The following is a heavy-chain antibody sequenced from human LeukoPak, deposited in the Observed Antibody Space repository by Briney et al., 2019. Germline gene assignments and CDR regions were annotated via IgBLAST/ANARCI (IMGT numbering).Heavy chain of an antibody. CDR2: ISYNGFNK. CDR3: ARVMRGEFYGDYDLDN. D-gene: IGHD4-17*01. Sequence: GGSLRLSCAASGFTFSRFAMHWVRQAPGKGLEWVAFISYNGFNKNYADSVKGRFTVSRDNPENTLYLQLDSLRPDDTAVYYCARVMRGEFYGDYDLDNWGQGTLATVSS. J-gene: IGHJ4*02. V-gene: IGHV3-30-3*01. CDR1: GFTFSRFA.